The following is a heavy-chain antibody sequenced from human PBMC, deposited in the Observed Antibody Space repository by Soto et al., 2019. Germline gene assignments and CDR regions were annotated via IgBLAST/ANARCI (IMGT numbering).Heavy chain of an antibody. V-gene: IGHV4-34*01. J-gene: IGHJ3*02. CDR2: INHSGST. D-gene: IGHD3-10*01. CDR1: GGSFSGYY. Sequence: SETLSLTCAVYGGSFSGYYWSWLRQPPGKGLEWIGEINHSGSTNYNPSLKSRVTISVDTSKNQFSLKLSSVTAADTAVYYCERYIRGPLAWKQGRRKYKEAVDIWGQGTRVTVSS. CDR3: ERYIRGPLAWKQGRRKYKEAVDI.